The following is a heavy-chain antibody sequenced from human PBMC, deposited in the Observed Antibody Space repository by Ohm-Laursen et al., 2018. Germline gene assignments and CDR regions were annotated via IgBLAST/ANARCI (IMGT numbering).Heavy chain of an antibody. D-gene: IGHD3-16*01. CDR2: IYSGGDM. Sequence: GSLRLSCAASGFTISNNYMNWVRQAPGKGLEWVSLIYSGGDMFYADSVKGRFTIPRDKSKNTLYLQMNSLRVEDTAMYFCARDVPGIVASRGGGWGQGTLVTVSS. CDR1: GFTISNNY. CDR3: ARDVPGIVASRGGG. V-gene: IGHV3-53*01. J-gene: IGHJ4*02.